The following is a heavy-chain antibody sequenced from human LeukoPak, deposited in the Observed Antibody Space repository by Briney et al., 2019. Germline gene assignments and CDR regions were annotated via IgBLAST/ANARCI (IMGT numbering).Heavy chain of an antibody. D-gene: IGHD6-13*01. J-gene: IGHJ4*02. CDR1: GDSVSSNSAA. CDR3: ARGGGHGRKSSSSWLDY. V-gene: IGHV6-1*01. CDR2: TYYRSKWYN. Sequence: SQTLSLTCAISGDSVSSNSAAWNWIRQSPSRGLEWLGRTYYRSKWYNDYAVSVKSRITINPDTSKNQFSLQLNSVTPEDTAVYYCARGGGHGRKSSSSWLDYWGQGTLVTVSS.